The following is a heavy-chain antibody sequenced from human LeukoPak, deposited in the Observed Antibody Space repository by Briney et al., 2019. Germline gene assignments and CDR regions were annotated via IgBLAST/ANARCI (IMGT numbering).Heavy chain of an antibody. CDR2: ISSSSGYI. J-gene: IGHJ3*02. CDR3: ARETGSSSWFGGDAFDI. V-gene: IGHV3-21*01. Sequence: GGSLRLSCAASGFTFSSYSMNWVRQAPGKGLEWVSSISSSSGYIYYADSVKGRFTISRDNAKNSLYLQMNSLRAEDTAVYYCARETGSSSWFGGDAFDIWGQGTMVTVSS. CDR1: GFTFSSYS. D-gene: IGHD6-13*01.